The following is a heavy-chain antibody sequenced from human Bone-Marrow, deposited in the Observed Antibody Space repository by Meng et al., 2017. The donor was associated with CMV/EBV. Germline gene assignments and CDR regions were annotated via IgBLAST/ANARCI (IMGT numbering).Heavy chain of an antibody. D-gene: IGHD2-2*01. CDR2: IKQDGSEK. J-gene: IGHJ6*02. CDR3: AREGRYCSSTSCAITIFGVDYYYYYGMDV. CDR1: GFTFSSYS. Sequence: GESLKISCAASGFTFSSYSMNWVRQAPGKGLEWVANIKQDGSEKYYVDSVKGRFTISRDNAKNSLYLQMNSLRAEDTAVYYCAREGRYCSSTSCAITIFGVDYYYYYGMDVWGQGTTVTVSS. V-gene: IGHV3-7*01.